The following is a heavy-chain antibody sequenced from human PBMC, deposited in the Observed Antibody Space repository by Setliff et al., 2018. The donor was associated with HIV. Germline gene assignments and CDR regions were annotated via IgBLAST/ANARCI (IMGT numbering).Heavy chain of an antibody. CDR3: ARTREAVMYYYYGMDV. D-gene: IGHD3-16*01. J-gene: IGHJ6*02. V-gene: IGHV1-3*01. CDR1: GYTFTSYA. Sequence: ASVKVSCKASGYTFTSYAMHWVRQAPGQRLEWMGWINAGNGNIRYSQKFQGRVTLTRDTSASTVYLDLSSLRSEDTAVYYCARTREAVMYYYYGMDVWGQGTTVTVSS. CDR2: INAGNGNI.